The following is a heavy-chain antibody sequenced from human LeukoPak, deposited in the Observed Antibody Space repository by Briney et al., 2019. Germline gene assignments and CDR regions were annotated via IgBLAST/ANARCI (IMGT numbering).Heavy chain of an antibody. CDR2: INPNSGGT. CDR1: GYTFTGYY. V-gene: IGHV1-2*06. D-gene: IGHD6-6*01. J-gene: IGHJ4*02. CDR3: ASWGSTGSSFDY. Sequence: LWASVKVSCKASGYTFTGYYMHWVRQAPGQGLEWMGRINPNSGGTNYTQKFQGRVTMTRDTSISTAYMELSRLRSDDTAVYYCASWGSTGSSFDYWGQGTLVTVSS.